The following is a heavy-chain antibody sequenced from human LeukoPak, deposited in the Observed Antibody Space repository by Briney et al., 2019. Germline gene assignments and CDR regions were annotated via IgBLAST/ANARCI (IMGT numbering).Heavy chain of an antibody. CDR2: MYSGGST. CDR3: ARVSYYDGSGYYFLSYVDY. D-gene: IGHD3-22*01. CDR1: RFTVSSNY. V-gene: IGHV3-53*01. J-gene: IGHJ4*02. Sequence: PGGFRRPSCAASRFTVSSNYMSWVRQAPGKGLEWVSVMYSGGSTYYADSVRGRFTISRDNSKNTLYLQMNSLGAEDTAVYYSARVSYYDGSGYYFLSYVDYWGQGTLVTVSS.